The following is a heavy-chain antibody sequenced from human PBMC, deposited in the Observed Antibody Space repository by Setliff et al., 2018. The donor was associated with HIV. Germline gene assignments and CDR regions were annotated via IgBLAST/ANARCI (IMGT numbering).Heavy chain of an antibody. V-gene: IGHV3-21*01. Sequence: GGSLRLSCAASGFTFSSYSMNWVRQAPGKGLEWVSSISSSSSYIYYADSVKARFTISRDNAKNSLYLQMNSLRAEDTAVYYCARGGTYDILTGYYHRYFDYWGQGTLVTVSS. D-gene: IGHD3-9*01. J-gene: IGHJ4*02. CDR2: ISSSSSYI. CDR3: ARGGTYDILTGYYHRYFDY. CDR1: GFTFSSYS.